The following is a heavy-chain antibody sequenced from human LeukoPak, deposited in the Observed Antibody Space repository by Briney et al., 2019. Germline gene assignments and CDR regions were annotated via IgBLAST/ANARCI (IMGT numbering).Heavy chain of an antibody. Sequence: SETLSLTCTVSGVSISTYYWSWIRQPPGKGLEWIGYIYYTGSTNYNPSLKSRVTISVDTSKNQFSLQLSSVTAADTAVYYCARAGVGRGDDAFDIWGQGTMVTVSS. CDR1: GVSISTYY. J-gene: IGHJ3*02. D-gene: IGHD3-3*01. V-gene: IGHV4-59*08. CDR2: IYYTGST. CDR3: ARAGVGRGDDAFDI.